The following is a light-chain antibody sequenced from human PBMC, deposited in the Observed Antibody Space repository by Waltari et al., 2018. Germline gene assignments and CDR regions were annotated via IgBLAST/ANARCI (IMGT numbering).Light chain of an antibody. CDR2: EDT. CDR1: SSDLGSYNL. J-gene: IGLJ2*01. Sequence: QSALTQPASVSGSPGQSITIFCTGTSSDLGSYNLFSWYQQHPGKVPKLMIYEDTKRSSGLANRFSGSKSGNTASLTISGLQAEDEADYYCCSYAAGGSSVLFGGGTKLTVL. CDR3: CSYAAGGSSVL. V-gene: IGLV2-23*01.